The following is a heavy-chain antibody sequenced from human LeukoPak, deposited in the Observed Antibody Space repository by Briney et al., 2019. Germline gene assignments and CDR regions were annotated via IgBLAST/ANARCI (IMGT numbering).Heavy chain of an antibody. D-gene: IGHD4-17*01. V-gene: IGHV3-11*01. CDR2: LSSSGNTI. CDR3: ARRWGVTTDWYSDL. J-gene: IGHJ2*01. Sequence: GGSLRLSCAASGFTFSDYYMSWIRQAPGKGLEWVSYLSSSGNTIYYADSVKGRFTISRDNAKNSLYLQMNSLRVEDTAVYYCARRWGVTTDWYSDLWGRGTLVTVSS. CDR1: GFTFSDYY.